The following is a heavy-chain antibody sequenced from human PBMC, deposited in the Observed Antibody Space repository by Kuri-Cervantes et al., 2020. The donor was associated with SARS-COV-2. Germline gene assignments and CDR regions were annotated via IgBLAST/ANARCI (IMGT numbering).Heavy chain of an antibody. V-gene: IGHV3-11*01. J-gene: IGHJ5*02. CDR1: GFTFSDYY. CDR2: ISSSGSTI. CDR3: ARDVRYDSSGYYYGWFDP. Sequence: GESLKISCAASGFTFSDYYMSWIRQAPGKGLEWVSYISSSGSTIYYADSVKGRFTISRDNSKNTLYLQMNSLRAEDTAVYYCARDVRYDSSGYYYGWFDPWGQGTLVTVSS. D-gene: IGHD3-22*01.